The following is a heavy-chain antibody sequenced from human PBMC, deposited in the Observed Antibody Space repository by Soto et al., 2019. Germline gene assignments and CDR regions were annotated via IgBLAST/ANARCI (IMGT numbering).Heavy chain of an antibody. V-gene: IGHV1-24*01. CDR2: FDPEDGET. J-gene: IGHJ4*02. D-gene: IGHD3-9*01. CDR1: GYTLTELS. Sequence: GASVKVSCKVSGYTLTELSMHWVRQAPGKGLEWMGGFDPEDGETIYAQKFQGRVTMTEDTSTDTAYMELSSLRSEDTAVYYCTSSYYDILTGYYSYYFDYWGQGTLVTVSS. CDR3: TSSYYDILTGYYSYYFDY.